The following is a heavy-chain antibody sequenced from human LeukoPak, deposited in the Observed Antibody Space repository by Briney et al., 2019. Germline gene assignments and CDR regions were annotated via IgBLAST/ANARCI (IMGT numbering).Heavy chain of an antibody. CDR1: GGSIGSYY. CDR3: ARQDTYSGYDAYYFDY. CDR2: IYYSGST. J-gene: IGHJ4*02. Sequence: SETLSLTCTVSGGSIGSYYWSWIRQPPGKGLEWIGYIYYSGSTNYNPSLKSRVTISVDTSKNQFSLKLSSVTAADTAVYYCARQDTYSGYDAYYFDYWGQGTLVTVSS. V-gene: IGHV4-59*08. D-gene: IGHD5-12*01.